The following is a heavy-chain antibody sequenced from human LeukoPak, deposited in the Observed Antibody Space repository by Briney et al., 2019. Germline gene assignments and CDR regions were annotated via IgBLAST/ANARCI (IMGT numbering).Heavy chain of an antibody. D-gene: IGHD5-12*01. V-gene: IGHV4-34*01. J-gene: IGHJ3*02. CDR2: INHSGST. CDR3: ARGGDIVATIYNSWDAFDI. Sequence: SETLSLTCAVYGGSFSGYYWSWIRQPPGKGLEWIGEINHSGSTNYNPSLKSRVTISVDTSKNQFSLKLSSVTAEDTAVYYCARGGDIVATIYNSWDAFDIWGQGTMVTVSS. CDR1: GGSFSGYY.